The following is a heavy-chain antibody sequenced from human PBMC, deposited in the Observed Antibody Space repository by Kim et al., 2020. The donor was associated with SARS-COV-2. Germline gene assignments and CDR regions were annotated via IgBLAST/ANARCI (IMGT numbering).Heavy chain of an antibody. D-gene: IGHD1-1*01. CDR3: AKDGNAYNSPFDF. V-gene: IGHV3-23*01. Sequence: GGSLRLSCAASDFSFSTYAMSWVRQAPGKGLEWVSGISGSGGTTYYADSVKGRFTISRENSNNTLYLRMNSLRADDTAIYYCAKDGNAYNSPFDFWGQGTLVTVSS. CDR2: ISGSGGTT. CDR1: DFSFSTYA. J-gene: IGHJ4*02.